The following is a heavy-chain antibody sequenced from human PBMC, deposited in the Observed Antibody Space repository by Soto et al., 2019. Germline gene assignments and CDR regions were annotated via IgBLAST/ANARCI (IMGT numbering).Heavy chain of an antibody. D-gene: IGHD3-10*01. CDR1: SGSFTAYY. Sequence: SETLSLTCAVSSGSFTAYYWSWVRQSPDMRLEWIGEIHHSGSTTYNPSLESRVTISVDTSKRQFSLKLTSVTAADTAVYYCVRGRRGDPWGQGTLVTVSS. J-gene: IGHJ5*02. V-gene: IGHV4-34*01. CDR3: VRGRRGDP. CDR2: IHHSGST.